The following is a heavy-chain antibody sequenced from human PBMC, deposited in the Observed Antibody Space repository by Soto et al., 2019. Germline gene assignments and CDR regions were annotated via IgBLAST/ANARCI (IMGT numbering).Heavy chain of an antibody. Sequence: AVKISCKCSGYSLTRSAMQWVRQARGQRLEWIGWIVVGSGNTNYAQKFQERVTSTRDMSTSTAYMEVSSLRSEDMSVNYCAPAIPGYRGYEYYYYGMEVWG. CDR1: GYSLTRSA. V-gene: IGHV1-58*02. CDR3: APAIPGYRGYEYYYYGMEV. CDR2: IVVGSGNT. J-gene: IGHJ6*02. D-gene: IGHD5-12*01.